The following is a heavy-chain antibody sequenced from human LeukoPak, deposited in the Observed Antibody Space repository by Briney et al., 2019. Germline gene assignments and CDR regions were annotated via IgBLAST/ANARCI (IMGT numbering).Heavy chain of an antibody. Sequence: GGSLRLSCAASGFTFSRYWINWVRQAPGKGLEWVAVIRSDGSSEYYADSVKGRFIISRDNSKNTLYLQMNSLRVEDTAMYYCARYCSGGTCYVGLIWGQGTLVTVSS. J-gene: IGHJ4*02. CDR3: ARYCSGGTCYVGLI. V-gene: IGHV3-33*07. D-gene: IGHD2-15*01. CDR1: GFTFSRYW. CDR2: IRSDGSSE.